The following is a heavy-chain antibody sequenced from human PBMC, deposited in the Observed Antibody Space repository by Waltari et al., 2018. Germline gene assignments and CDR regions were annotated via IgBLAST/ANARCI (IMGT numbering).Heavy chain of an antibody. CDR2: IYTSGST. CDR1: GYSISSGYY. Sequence: QVQLQESGPGLVKPSETLSLTCAVSGYSISSGYYWGWIRQPPGKGLEWIGSIYTSGSTNYNPSLKSRVTMSVDTSKNQFSLKLSSVTAADTAVYYCARGPRGGATTEIYYFDYWGQGTLVTVSS. CDR3: ARGPRGGATTEIYYFDY. J-gene: IGHJ4*02. D-gene: IGHD1-26*01. V-gene: IGHV4-38-2*01.